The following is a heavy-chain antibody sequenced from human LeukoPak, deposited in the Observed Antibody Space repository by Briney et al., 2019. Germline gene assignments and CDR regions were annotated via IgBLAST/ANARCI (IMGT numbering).Heavy chain of an antibody. CDR2: ISAYNGNT. J-gene: IGHJ4*02. CDR1: GYTFTSYG. CDR3: ARSPPDYGDYPLRPHYFDY. Sequence: ASVKVSCKASGYTFTSYGISWVRQAPGQGLEWMGWISAYNGNTNYAQKLQGRVTMTTDTSTSTAYMELRSLRSDDTAVYYCARSPPDYGDYPLRPHYFDYWGQGTLVTVSS. V-gene: IGHV1-18*01. D-gene: IGHD4-17*01.